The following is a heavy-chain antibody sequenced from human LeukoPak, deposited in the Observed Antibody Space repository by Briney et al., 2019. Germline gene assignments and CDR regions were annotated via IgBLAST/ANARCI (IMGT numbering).Heavy chain of an antibody. J-gene: IGHJ4*02. CDR1: GFTVSSNY. CDR2: IYSGGST. V-gene: IGHV3-53*01. CDR3: ARTRIGSGWYFDY. Sequence: AGGSLRLSCAASGFTVSSNYMSWVRQAPGKGLEWVSVIYSGGSTYYADSVKGRFTISRDNSKNTLYLQMNSLRAEDTAVYYCARTRIGSGWYFDYWGQGTLVTVSS. D-gene: IGHD6-19*01.